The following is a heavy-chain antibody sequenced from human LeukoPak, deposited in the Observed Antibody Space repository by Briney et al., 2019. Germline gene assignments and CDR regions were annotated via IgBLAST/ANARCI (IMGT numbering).Heavy chain of an antibody. V-gene: IGHV1-69*05. Sequence: SVKVSCKASGGTFSSYAISWVRQAPGQGLEWMGRIIPIFGTANYAQKFQGRVTITTDESTSTAYMELSSLRSEDTAVYYCAREASGYDYGFDYWGQGTLVTVSS. J-gene: IGHJ4*02. CDR2: IIPIFGTA. CDR3: AREASGYDYGFDY. D-gene: IGHD5-12*01. CDR1: GGTFSSYA.